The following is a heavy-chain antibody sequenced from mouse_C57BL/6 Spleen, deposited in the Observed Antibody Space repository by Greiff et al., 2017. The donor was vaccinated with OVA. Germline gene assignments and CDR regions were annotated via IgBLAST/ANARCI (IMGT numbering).Heavy chain of an antibody. J-gene: IGHJ1*03. V-gene: IGHV1-18*01. CDR2: INPNNGGT. CDR3: ARRYWDGWYFDV. D-gene: IGHD4-1*01. CDR1: GYTFTDYN. Sequence: EVQLQQSGPELVKPGASVKIPCKASGYTFTDYNMDWVKQSHGKSLEWIGDINPNNGGTIYNQKFKGKATLTVDKSSSTAYMELRSLTSEDTAVYYCARRYWDGWYFDVWGTGTTVTVSS.